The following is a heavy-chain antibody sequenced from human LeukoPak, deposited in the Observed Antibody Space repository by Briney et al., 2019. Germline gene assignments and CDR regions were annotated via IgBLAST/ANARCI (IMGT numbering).Heavy chain of an antibody. J-gene: IGHJ4*02. CDR1: GFTFSSYA. Sequence: GGSLRLSCAASGFTFSSYAMHWVRQAPGKGLEWVAVISYDGSNKYYADSVKGRFTISRDNSKNTLYLQMNSLGAEDTAVYYCARLPGITMIVVEDFDYWGQGTLVTVSS. D-gene: IGHD3-22*01. CDR3: ARLPGITMIVVEDFDY. V-gene: IGHV3-30*04. CDR2: ISYDGSNK.